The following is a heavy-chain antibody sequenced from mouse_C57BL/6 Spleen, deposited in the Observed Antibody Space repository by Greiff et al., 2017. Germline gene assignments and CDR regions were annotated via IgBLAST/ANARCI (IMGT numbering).Heavy chain of an antibody. V-gene: IGHV1-80*01. CDR2: IYPGDGDT. CDR3: ARGGSH. CDR1: GYAFGSYW. Sequence: VTLMESGAELVKPGASVKISCKASGYAFGSYWMNWVQQRPGKGLEWIGQIYPGDGDTNYNGKFKGQATLTADKSSSTAYMQVSSLTSVDSAVYFCARGGSHWGQGTLVTVSA. J-gene: IGHJ3*01.